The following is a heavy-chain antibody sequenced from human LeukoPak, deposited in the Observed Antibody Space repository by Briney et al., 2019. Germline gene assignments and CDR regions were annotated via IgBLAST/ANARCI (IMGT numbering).Heavy chain of an antibody. CDR1: GYTFTSYD. CDR3: ARGAGVIAARPYKYYFDY. Sequence: GASVKVSCQASGYTFTSYDINWVRQATGQGLAWMGWMNHNSCNTGYGQKFQGRVTMTRNTSISRAYMELSSLRSEDTAVYYCARGAGVIAARPYKYYFDYWGQGTLVTVSS. V-gene: IGHV1-8*01. J-gene: IGHJ4*02. D-gene: IGHD6-6*01. CDR2: MNHNSCNT.